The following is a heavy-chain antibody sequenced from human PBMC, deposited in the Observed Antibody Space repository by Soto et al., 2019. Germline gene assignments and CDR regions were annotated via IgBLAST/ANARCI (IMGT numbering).Heavy chain of an antibody. CDR1: GFTFDDYA. V-gene: IGHV3-9*01. Sequence: PGGSLRLSCAASGFTFDDYAIHLLRQAPGKGLEWVSGISWNSGSIGYADSVKGRFTISRDNAKNSLYLQMNSLRAEDTALYYCARDPRTAMFEGPNDYWGQGTLVTVSS. CDR3: ARDPRTAMFEGPNDY. D-gene: IGHD5-18*01. J-gene: IGHJ4*02. CDR2: ISWNSGSI.